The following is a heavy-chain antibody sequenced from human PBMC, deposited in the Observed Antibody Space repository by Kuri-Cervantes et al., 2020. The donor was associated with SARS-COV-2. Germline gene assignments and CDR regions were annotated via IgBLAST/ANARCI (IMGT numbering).Heavy chain of an antibody. V-gene: IGHV3-7*01. CDR3: ARDRRVGWADY. CDR2: IKQDGSEK. CDR1: GFTFSSYW. D-gene: IGHD1-26*01. Sequence: GESLKISCAASGFTFSSYWMSWVRQAPGKGLEGVANIKQDGSEKYYVDSVKGRFTISSDNAKNSLYLQMNSLRAEDTAVYYLARDRRVGWADYWGQGTLVTVSS. J-gene: IGHJ4*02.